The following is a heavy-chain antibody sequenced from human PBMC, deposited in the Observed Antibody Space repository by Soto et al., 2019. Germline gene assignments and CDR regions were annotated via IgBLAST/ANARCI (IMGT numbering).Heavy chain of an antibody. D-gene: IGHD6-13*01. V-gene: IGHV3-7*01. CDR2: IKQDGSEQ. Sequence: EVQVVESGGGLVQPGGSLRLSCAASGFTLRTYWMTWVRQAPGKGLEWVANIKQDGSEQYYVDSVKGRFTVSRDNAKNSLYLQMNSLRTEDTAVYYSGTADRGTAAGGTVQWGQGTLVTVSS. CDR1: GFTLRTYW. J-gene: IGHJ4*02. CDR3: GTADRGTAAGGTVQ.